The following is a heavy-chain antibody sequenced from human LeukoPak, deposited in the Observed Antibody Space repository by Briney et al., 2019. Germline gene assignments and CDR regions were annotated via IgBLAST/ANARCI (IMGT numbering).Heavy chain of an antibody. J-gene: IGHJ5*02. D-gene: IGHD4-11*01. Sequence: GASVKVSCKDSGYTFTTYAINWVRQAPGQVLEWMEWIDTSTGKPTYAQGFTEQFVFSLDASVSTAYLQISSLKAEDTAVYYCARDNYGAEEGIGSRLVWLDPWGQGIRVTVSS. CDR1: GYTFTTYA. CDR3: ARDNYGAEEGIGSRLVWLDP. CDR2: IDTSTGKP. V-gene: IGHV7-4-1*02.